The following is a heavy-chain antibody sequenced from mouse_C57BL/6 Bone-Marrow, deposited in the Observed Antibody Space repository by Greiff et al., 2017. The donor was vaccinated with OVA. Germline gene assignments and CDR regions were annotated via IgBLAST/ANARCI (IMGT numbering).Heavy chain of an antibody. D-gene: IGHD1-1*01. CDR3: ARVPNYYGSLDY. CDR2: INPNNGGT. J-gene: IGHJ2*01. V-gene: IGHV1-26*01. Sequence: EVQLQQSGPELVKPGASVKISCKASGYTFTDYYMNWVKQSHGKSLEWIGDINPNNGGTSYNQKFKGKATLTVDKSSSTAYMELRSLTSEDSAVYYCARVPNYYGSLDYWGQGTTLTVSS. CDR1: GYTFTDYY.